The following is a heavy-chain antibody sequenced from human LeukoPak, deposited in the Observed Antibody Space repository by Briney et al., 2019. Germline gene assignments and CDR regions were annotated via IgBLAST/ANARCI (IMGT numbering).Heavy chain of an antibody. CDR3: AREFGQYYYGSGSSSRLDY. CDR1: GYTFTSYY. J-gene: IGHJ4*02. Sequence: ASVKVSCKASGYTFTSYYMHWVRQAPGQGLEWMGIINPSGGSTSYAQKFQGRVTMTRDMSTSTVYMELSSLRSEDTAVYYCAREFGQYYYGSGSSSRLDYWGQGTLVTASS. D-gene: IGHD3-10*01. CDR2: INPSGGST. V-gene: IGHV1-46*01.